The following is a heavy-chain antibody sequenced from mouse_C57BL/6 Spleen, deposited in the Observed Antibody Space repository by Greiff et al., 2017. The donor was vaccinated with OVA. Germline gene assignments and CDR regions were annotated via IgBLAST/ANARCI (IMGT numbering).Heavy chain of an antibody. V-gene: IGHV5-6*02. CDR1: GFTFSSYG. D-gene: IGHD1-1*01. Sequence: DVMLVESGGDLVKPGGSLKLSCAASGFTFSSYGMSWVRQTPDKRLEWVATISSGGSYTYYPDSVKGRFTISRDNAKNTLYLQMSSLKSEDTAMYYCARHEDYGSSYFDDWGQGTTLTVSS. CDR2: ISSGGSYT. CDR3: ARHEDYGSSYFDD. J-gene: IGHJ2*01.